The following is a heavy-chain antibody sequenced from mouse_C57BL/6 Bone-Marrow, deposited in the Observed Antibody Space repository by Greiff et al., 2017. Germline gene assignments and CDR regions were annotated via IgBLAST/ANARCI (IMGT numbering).Heavy chain of an antibody. Sequence: VQLQQSGPELVKPGASVKLSCKASGYTFTSYDINRVQQRPGQGLAWIGWIYPRDGSPKYNEKFTGKATLTVDTSSSTAYMELHSLTSEDSAVYFCARLEFDGSSGDWYFDVWGTGTTVTVSS. J-gene: IGHJ1*03. CDR3: ARLEFDGSSGDWYFDV. D-gene: IGHD1-1*01. CDR2: IYPRDGSP. CDR1: GYTFTSYD. V-gene: IGHV1-85*01.